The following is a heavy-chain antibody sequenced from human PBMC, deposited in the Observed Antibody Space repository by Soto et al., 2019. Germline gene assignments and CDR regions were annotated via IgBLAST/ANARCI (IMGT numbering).Heavy chain of an antibody. J-gene: IGHJ6*02. CDR1: GYTFTSYG. Sequence: QVQLVQSGAEVKKPGASVKVSCKASGYTFTSYGISWVRQAPGQGLEWMGWISAYNGNTNYAQKLQGRVTMTTDTSTSTAYMELRSLRSDETDVYYCARDGASPPVGANHYYYYYGMDVWGQGTTVTVSS. CDR3: ARDGASPPVGANHYYYYYGMDV. D-gene: IGHD1-26*01. V-gene: IGHV1-18*04. CDR2: ISAYNGNT.